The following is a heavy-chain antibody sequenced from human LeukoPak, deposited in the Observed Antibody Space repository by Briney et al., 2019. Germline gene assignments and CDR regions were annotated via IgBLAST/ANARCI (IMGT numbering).Heavy chain of an antibody. CDR3: AKRYCTSTSCQPNWFDP. CDR2: LSGSGGST. V-gene: IGHV3-23*01. D-gene: IGHD2-2*01. CDR1: GFTFSSYA. J-gene: IGHJ5*02. Sequence: PGGSLRLSCAASGFTFSSYAMSWVRQAPGKGLEWVSTLSGSGGSTYYADSVKGRVTISRDNSKNTLYLQMNSLRADDTAVYYCAKRYCTSTSCQPNWFDPWGQGTLVTVSS.